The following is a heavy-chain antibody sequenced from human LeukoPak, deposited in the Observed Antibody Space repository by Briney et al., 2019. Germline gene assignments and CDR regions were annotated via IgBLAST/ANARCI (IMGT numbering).Heavy chain of an antibody. CDR2: ISYDGSNN. Sequence: PGGSLRLSCAASGFTFSSYAMHWVRQAPGKGLEWVAVISYDGSNNYYADSVKGRFSISRDSSKNTLYLHMNSLRAEDTAVYYCARESDLRYCSSTTCYFDYWGQGTLVTVSS. CDR1: GFTFSSYA. J-gene: IGHJ4*02. D-gene: IGHD2-2*01. CDR3: ARESDLRYCSSTTCYFDY. V-gene: IGHV3-30-3*01.